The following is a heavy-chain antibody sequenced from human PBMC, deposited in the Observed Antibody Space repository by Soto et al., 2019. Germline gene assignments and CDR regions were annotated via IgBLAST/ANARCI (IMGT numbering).Heavy chain of an antibody. Sequence: QVQLQESGPGLVKPSETLSLTCTVSGGSVSSYYWSWIRQPPGKVLEWIGYIYNSAGTNYNPPLKSRVTILVDTSKNQFALTLTSVTAADTAVSYCARAQYNWNPSGMDVWGRGTPVTVSS. D-gene: IGHD1-20*01. CDR2: IYNSAGT. J-gene: IGHJ6*02. CDR1: GGSVSSYY. CDR3: ARAQYNWNPSGMDV. V-gene: IGHV4-59*02.